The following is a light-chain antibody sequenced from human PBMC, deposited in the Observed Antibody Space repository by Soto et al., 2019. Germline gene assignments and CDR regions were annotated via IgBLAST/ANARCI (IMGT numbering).Light chain of an antibody. J-gene: IGKJ5*01. CDR2: GAF. CDR1: QSVNIY. V-gene: IGKV3-11*01. Sequence: EIVMTQSPATLSVSPVEIATLSCMASQSVNIYLAWYQQKPGQAPRLLIFGAFNRATGIPARFSGSGSGTDFTLTISSLEPEDFAVYYCQQRNIWPPVTFGQGTRLDIK. CDR3: QQRNIWPPVT.